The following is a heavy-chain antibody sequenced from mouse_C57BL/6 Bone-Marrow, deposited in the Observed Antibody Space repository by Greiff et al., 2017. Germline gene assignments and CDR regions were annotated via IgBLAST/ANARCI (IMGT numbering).Heavy chain of an antibody. D-gene: IGHD2-4*01. Sequence: QVQLQQPGAELVRPGTSVKLSCKASGYTFTSYWMHWVKQRPGQGLEWIGVIDPSDSYTNYNQKFKGKATLTVDTSSSTAYMQLSSLTSEDSAVYYCAIRADYYDYGIAYWGQGTLVTVSA. CDR1: GYTFTSYW. CDR2: IDPSDSYT. J-gene: IGHJ3*01. V-gene: IGHV1-59*01. CDR3: AIRADYYDYGIAY.